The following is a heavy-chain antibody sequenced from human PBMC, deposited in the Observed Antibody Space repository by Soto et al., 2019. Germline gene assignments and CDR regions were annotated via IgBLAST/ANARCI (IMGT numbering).Heavy chain of an antibody. Sequence: EVQLVESEGGLVQRGGSLRLFCAASGFTFNYYWMHWVRQAPGQGLVWVSHIHSDGSTTTYADSVKGRFTISRDNAKNTMYLQMNSLRAEDTAVYYCVRGDKGGFDLWGQGTTVTVSS. D-gene: IGHD2-21*01. V-gene: IGHV3-74*01. J-gene: IGHJ3*01. CDR1: GFTFNYYW. CDR3: VRGDKGGFDL. CDR2: IHSDGSTT.